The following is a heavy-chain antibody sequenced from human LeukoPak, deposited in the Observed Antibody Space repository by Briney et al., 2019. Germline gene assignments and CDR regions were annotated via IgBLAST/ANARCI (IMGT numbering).Heavy chain of an antibody. CDR1: GGSFSGYY. CDR3: ARGRTYYDSSGYLEYFQH. CDR2: INHSGST. J-gene: IGHJ1*01. V-gene: IGHV4-34*01. D-gene: IGHD3-22*01. Sequence: PSETLSLTCAVYGGSFSGYYWSWIRQPPGKGLEWIGEINHSGSTNYNPSLKSRVTISVDTSKNQFSLKLSSVTAADTAVYYCARGRTYYDSSGYLEYFQHWGQGTLVTVSS.